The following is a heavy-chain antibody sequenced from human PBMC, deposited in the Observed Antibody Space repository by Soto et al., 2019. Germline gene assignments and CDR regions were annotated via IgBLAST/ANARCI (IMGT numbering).Heavy chain of an antibody. CDR1: GFTFSNAW. Sequence: GGSLRLSCAASGFTFSNAWMSWVRQAPGKGLEWVGRIKSKTDGGTTDYAAPVKGRFTISRDDSKNTLYLQMNRLKTEDTAVYYCTTGVGGYCSGGSCYYFDYWGQGTLVTVSS. CDR2: IKSKTDGGTT. CDR3: TTGVGGYCSGGSCYYFDY. D-gene: IGHD2-15*01. J-gene: IGHJ4*02. V-gene: IGHV3-15*01.